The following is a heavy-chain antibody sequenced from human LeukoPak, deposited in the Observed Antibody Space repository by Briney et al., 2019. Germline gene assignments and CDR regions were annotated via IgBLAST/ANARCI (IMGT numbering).Heavy chain of an antibody. CDR2: ISSSSSTI. Sequence: GGSLRLSCAASGFTFSSYSMNWVRQAPGKGLEWVSYISSSSSTIYYADSVKGRFTISRDNAKNSLYLQMNSLRAEDTAVYYCARKAYCAGDCYFGYYFDYWGQGTLVTVSS. CDR3: ARKAYCAGDCYFGYYFDY. J-gene: IGHJ4*02. CDR1: GFTFSSYS. D-gene: IGHD2-21*02. V-gene: IGHV3-48*01.